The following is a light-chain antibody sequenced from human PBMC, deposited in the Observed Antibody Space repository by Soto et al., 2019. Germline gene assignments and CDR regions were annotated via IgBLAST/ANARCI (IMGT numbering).Light chain of an antibody. CDR2: DVS. Sequence: QSVLTQPASVSGSPGQSINISCTGTSSDVGGYNYVSWYQHHPGKAPKLIIYDVSNRPSGVPNPFSGSKSGNTASLTISGLQPEDESYFYCRSYTTSIFRQIVFGTST. CDR1: SSDVGGYNY. V-gene: IGLV2-14*03. CDR3: RSYTTSIFRQIV. J-gene: IGLJ1*01.